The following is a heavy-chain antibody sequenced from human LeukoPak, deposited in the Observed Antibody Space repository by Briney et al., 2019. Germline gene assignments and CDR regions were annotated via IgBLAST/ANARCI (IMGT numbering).Heavy chain of an antibody. J-gene: IGHJ4*02. V-gene: IGHV3-23*01. Sequence: GGSLRLSCAASGFTFGSYAMTWVRQAPGKGLEWVAVISGIGVATYYADSVKGRFTISRDNSKNTLYLQMNSLRAEDTAVYYCAKRAVATFSSGFHYWGQGTLVTVSS. CDR3: AKRAVATFSSGFHY. CDR1: GFTFGSYA. D-gene: IGHD4-23*01. CDR2: ISGIGVAT.